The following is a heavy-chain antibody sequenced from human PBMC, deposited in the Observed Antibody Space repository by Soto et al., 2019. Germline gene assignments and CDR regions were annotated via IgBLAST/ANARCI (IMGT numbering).Heavy chain of an antibody. CDR3: ARDCGIAVANYYGMDV. V-gene: IGHV1-46*01. J-gene: IGHJ6*02. CDR1: GYTFTSYY. CDR2: INPSGGST. D-gene: IGHD6-13*01. Sequence: QVQLVQSGAEVKKPGASVKVSCKASGYTFTSYYMHWVRQAPGQGLEWLGIINPSGGSTSYAQKFQGRITMTRDTSTSTVYMELSSLRSEDTAVYYCARDCGIAVANYYGMDVWGQGTTVTVSS.